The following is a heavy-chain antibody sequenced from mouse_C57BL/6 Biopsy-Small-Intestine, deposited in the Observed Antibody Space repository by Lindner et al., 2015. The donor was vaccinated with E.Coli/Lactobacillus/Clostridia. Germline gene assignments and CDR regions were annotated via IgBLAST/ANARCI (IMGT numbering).Heavy chain of an antibody. CDR2: INPYNGGT. D-gene: IGHD3-2*02. CDR1: GYSFTDYN. CDR3: ATAQAYYFDY. V-gene: IGHV1-19*01. J-gene: IGHJ2*01. Sequence: VQLQESGPELVKPGTSVKISCKASGYSFTDYNMNWVEQSHGKSLEWIGVINPYNGGTSYNQKSKGKATLTVDKSSSTAYMQLSSLTSEDSAVYFCATAQAYYFDYWGQGTTLTVSS.